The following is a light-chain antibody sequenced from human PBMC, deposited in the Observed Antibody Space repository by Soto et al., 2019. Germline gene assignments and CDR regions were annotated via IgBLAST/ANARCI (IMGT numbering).Light chain of an antibody. Sequence: EIVLTQSPGTLSLSPGDRVTLSCRASQSFSSTYLAWYQQKPGQAPRLLIYGASRRAPGIPDRFSGSGSGTDFTLTLSRLEPEDFAVYYCQQYGGPPGWTFGQGTRVEI. J-gene: IGKJ1*01. CDR1: QSFSSTY. V-gene: IGKV3-20*01. CDR3: QQYGGPPGWT. CDR2: GAS.